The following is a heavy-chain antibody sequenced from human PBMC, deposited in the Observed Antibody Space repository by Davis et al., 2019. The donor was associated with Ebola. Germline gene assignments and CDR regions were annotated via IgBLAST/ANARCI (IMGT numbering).Heavy chain of an antibody. V-gene: IGHV3-21*01. D-gene: IGHD1-26*01. CDR1: GFTITTYA. CDR2: ISGNGRST. CDR3: ARETGVGY. J-gene: IGHJ4*02. Sequence: GGSLRLSCVVSGFTITTYAMSWVRQAPGKGLEWVSGISGNGRSTYYADSVKGRFTISRDNAKNSLYLQMNSLRAEDTAVYYCARETGVGYWGQGTLVTVSS.